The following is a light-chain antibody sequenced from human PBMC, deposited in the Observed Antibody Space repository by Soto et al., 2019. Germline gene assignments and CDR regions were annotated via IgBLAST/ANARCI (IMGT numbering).Light chain of an antibody. CDR3: QLYGSSPPNT. CDR1: QSVSNNY. V-gene: IGKV3-20*01. Sequence: ETVLTQSPGTLSLSPGERATLSCRASQSVSNNYENWYQQKPGQSPRLLIYDVSNRATGLPDRFSGAGSGTDFTLTIIRLEPEDFAVYYCQLYGSSPPNTFGQGTKLEI. J-gene: IGKJ2*01. CDR2: DVS.